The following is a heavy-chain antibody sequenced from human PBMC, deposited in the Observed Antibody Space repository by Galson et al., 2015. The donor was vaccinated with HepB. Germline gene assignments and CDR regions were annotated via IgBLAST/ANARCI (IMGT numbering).Heavy chain of an antibody. V-gene: IGHV3-23*01. J-gene: IGHJ4*02. CDR1: GFTFSSYA. CDR3: AKDTMVRGLIITNYLDY. Sequence: SLRLSCAASGFTFSSYAITWVRQAPGKRLHWVSTISGSGRRRYYADSVKGRFIISRDNPKNTMFLQMNSLRAEDTAVYYCAKDTMVRGLIITNYLDYWGQGTPVTVAS. CDR2: ISGSGRRR. D-gene: IGHD3-10*01.